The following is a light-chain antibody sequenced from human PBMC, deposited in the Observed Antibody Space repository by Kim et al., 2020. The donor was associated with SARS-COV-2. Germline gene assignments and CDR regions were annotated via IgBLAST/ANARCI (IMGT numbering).Light chain of an antibody. Sequence: VFAGESATLTCRASETVSTNLAWYQGRPSQAPRLLIYAASISATGIPARFSGRGSGTEFTLTINSLQSEDFTIYYCHQYDNWPPYTFGQGTKLEI. CDR2: AAS. J-gene: IGKJ2*01. V-gene: IGKV3-15*01. CDR1: ETVSTN. CDR3: HQYDNWPPYT.